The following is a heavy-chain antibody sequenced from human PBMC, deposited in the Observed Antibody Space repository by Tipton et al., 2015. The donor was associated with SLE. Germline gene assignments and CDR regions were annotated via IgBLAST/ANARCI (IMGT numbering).Heavy chain of an antibody. V-gene: IGHV3-30*02. CDR1: GFTFSRFG. CDR2: IRYDGSNR. CDR3: ATYESSWSSFDY. Sequence: SLRLSCAASGFTFSRFGMHWVRQAPGKGLEWLAFIRYDGSNRYHADSVKGRFTISRDNSKNMLYLEMNSLRAEDTAVYYCATYESSWSSFDYWGQGTLVTVSA. D-gene: IGHD6-13*01. J-gene: IGHJ4*02.